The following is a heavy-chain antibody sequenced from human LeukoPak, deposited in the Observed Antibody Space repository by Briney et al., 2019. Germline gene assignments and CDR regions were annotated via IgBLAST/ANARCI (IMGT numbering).Heavy chain of an antibody. D-gene: IGHD3-22*01. CDR3: ARRRYDSSGYIDY. J-gene: IGHJ4*02. Sequence: PTGGSLRLSCAASGFSFSLYWMSWVRQAPGKGLEWVANMKEDGSERYYVDSVKGRFTISRDNAKNSLYLQMNSLRAEDTAVYYCARRRYDSSGYIDYWGQGTLVTVSS. V-gene: IGHV3-7*01. CDR1: GFSFSLYW. CDR2: MKEDGSER.